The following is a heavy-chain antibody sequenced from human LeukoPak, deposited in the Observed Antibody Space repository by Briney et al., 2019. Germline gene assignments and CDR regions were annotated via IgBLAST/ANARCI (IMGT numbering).Heavy chain of an antibody. CDR1: GFTFSSYG. V-gene: IGHV3-33*01. Sequence: PGGSLRLSCAASGFTFSSYGMHWVRQAPGKGLEWVAVIWYDGSNKYYADSVKGRFTISRDNSKNTLYLQMNGLRAEDTAVYYCARSYSSGWSERSYFDYWGQGTLVTVSS. D-gene: IGHD6-19*01. CDR2: IWYDGSNK. CDR3: ARSYSSGWSERSYFDY. J-gene: IGHJ4*02.